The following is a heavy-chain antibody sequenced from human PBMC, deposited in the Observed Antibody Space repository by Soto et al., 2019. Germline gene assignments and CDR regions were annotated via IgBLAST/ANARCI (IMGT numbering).Heavy chain of an antibody. Sequence: SETLSLTCTVSGGSISSSSYFWGWIRQPPGKGLEWIGSIYYSGSTFYNPSLKSRVTISVDTSKNQFSLKLGSVTAADTAVYYCARQPLSYCSGGSCYSANFDXWGQGTLVTVSS. CDR2: IYYSGST. V-gene: IGHV4-39*01. J-gene: IGHJ4*02. CDR3: ARQPLSYCSGGSCYSANFDX. D-gene: IGHD2-15*01. CDR1: GGSISSSSYF.